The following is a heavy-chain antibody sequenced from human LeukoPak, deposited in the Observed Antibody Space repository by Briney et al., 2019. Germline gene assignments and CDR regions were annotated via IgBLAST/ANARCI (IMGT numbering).Heavy chain of an antibody. Sequence: ASVKVSCKASGYTFTGYDINWVRQATGQGLEWMGWMNPNSGNTGYAQKFQGRVTMTRNTSISTAYMELSSLRSEDTAVYYCARGLYSSSSTLIYYYYYMDVWGKGTTVTVSS. J-gene: IGHJ6*03. CDR3: ARGLYSSSSTLIYYYYYMDV. V-gene: IGHV1-8*01. D-gene: IGHD6-6*01. CDR2: MNPNSGNT. CDR1: GYTFTGYD.